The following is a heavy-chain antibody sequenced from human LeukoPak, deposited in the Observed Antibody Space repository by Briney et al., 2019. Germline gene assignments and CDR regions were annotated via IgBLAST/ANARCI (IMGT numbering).Heavy chain of an antibody. Sequence: ASVKVSCKASGYTFTNYAIHWVRQAPGQRLEWMGWINAGNGNTKYSQKFQGRVTITRDTSTSTAYMELSSLRSEDTAIYYCARDPGIGYWGQGTLVTVSS. CDR1: GYTFTNYA. J-gene: IGHJ4*02. V-gene: IGHV1-3*01. CDR3: ARDPGIGY. D-gene: IGHD6-13*01. CDR2: INAGNGNT.